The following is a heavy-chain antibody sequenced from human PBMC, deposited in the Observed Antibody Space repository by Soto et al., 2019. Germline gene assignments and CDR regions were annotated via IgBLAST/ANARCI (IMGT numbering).Heavy chain of an antibody. CDR3: ARRAITMILEEYYFDY. J-gene: IGHJ4*02. D-gene: IGHD3-22*01. CDR2: ISYDGTNK. Sequence: QVQLVESGGGVVQPGRSLRLSCAASGFTFSNYAMHWVRQAPGKGLEWVAVISYDGTNKYYADSVKGRFTISRDSSKSTLYLQMTSLRADDTAVYYCARRAITMILEEYYFDYCGQGTLVTVSS. CDR1: GFTFSNYA. V-gene: IGHV3-30*03.